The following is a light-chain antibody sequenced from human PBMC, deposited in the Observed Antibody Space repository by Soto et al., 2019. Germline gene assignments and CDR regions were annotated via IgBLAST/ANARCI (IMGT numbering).Light chain of an antibody. CDR1: QSVGSN. CDR2: GAS. Sequence: EIVMTQSPATLSVSPGERATLSCRATQSVGSNLAWYQQKPGQAPRLLIYGASTRATGIPARFSGSGSGTEFNLPITAMQSEDFAVYYYQEYNNWPLEFTFGQGTKLEIK. J-gene: IGKJ2*01. CDR3: QEYNNWPLEFT. V-gene: IGKV3-15*01.